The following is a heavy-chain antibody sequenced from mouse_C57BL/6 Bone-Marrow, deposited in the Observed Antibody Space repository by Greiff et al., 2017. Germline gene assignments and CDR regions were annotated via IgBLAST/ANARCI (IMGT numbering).Heavy chain of an antibody. J-gene: IGHJ3*01. V-gene: IGHV10-1*01. CDR2: IRSKSNNYAT. Sequence: DVHLVESGGGLVQPKGSLKLSCAASGFSFNTYAMNWVRQAPGKGLEWVARIRSKSNNYATYYADSVKDRFTISRDDSESMLYLQMNNLKTEDTAMYYCVRHERLTTGFAYWGQGTLVTVSA. CDR3: VRHERLTTGFAY. D-gene: IGHD1-1*01. CDR1: GFSFNTYA.